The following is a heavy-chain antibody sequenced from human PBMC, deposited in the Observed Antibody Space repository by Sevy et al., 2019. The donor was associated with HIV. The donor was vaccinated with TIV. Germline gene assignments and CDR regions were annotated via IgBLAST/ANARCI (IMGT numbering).Heavy chain of an antibody. Sequence: GGSLRLSCAASGFTFSNYAMIWVRQAPGKRLEWVSVISGTGGHTYYADSVKGRFTMSRDNSKNTLYLQMNSLRVEDTALYYCAKEYVAWGQGTLVTVSS. V-gene: IGHV3-23*01. CDR3: AKEYVA. D-gene: IGHD2-15*01. CDR1: GFTFSNYA. J-gene: IGHJ5*02. CDR2: ISGTGGHT.